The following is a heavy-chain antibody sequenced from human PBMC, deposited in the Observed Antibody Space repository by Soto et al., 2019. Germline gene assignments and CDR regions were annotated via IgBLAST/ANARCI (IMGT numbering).Heavy chain of an antibody. D-gene: IGHD6-19*01. CDR3: ARRIPVKAFDP. CDR1: GDSISSTSYT. Sequence: QLQLQESGPGLVEASETLSLTCTVSGDSISSTSYTWVWIRQPPGKGLEWIGTIYYRGSTCYNPSLKGRFNISLATSKNPFSLRLSSVTAADTAVYYCARRIPVKAFDPWGQGTLVTVSS. CDR2: IYYRGST. J-gene: IGHJ5*02. V-gene: IGHV4-39*02.